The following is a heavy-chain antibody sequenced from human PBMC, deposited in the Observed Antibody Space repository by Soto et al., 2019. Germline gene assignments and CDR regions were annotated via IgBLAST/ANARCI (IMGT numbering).Heavy chain of an antibody. J-gene: IGHJ4*02. V-gene: IGHV4-4*07. Sequence: SETLSLTCTDSGDSVSNHYWNWIRQPAGQGLEWLGRLYNDERTNYNPSLKSRLTMSMDTSKNQFSLKLTSVTAADSAVYFCAREPLAHSYFDFWGQGILVTVSS. CDR3: AREPLAHSYFDF. CDR1: GDSVSNHY. CDR2: LYNDERT.